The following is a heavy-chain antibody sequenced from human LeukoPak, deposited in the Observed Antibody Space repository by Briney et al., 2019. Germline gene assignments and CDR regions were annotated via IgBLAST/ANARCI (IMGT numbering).Heavy chain of an antibody. V-gene: IGHV1-2*02. CDR1: GYTFTGYY. CDR2: INPNSGGT. CDR3: ARDIAVAGDY. D-gene: IGHD6-19*01. Sequence: ASVKGSCKASGYTFTGYYVHWVRQAPGQGLEWMGWINPNSGGTNYAQKFQGRVTMTRDTSISTAYMELSRLRSDDTAVYYCARDIAVAGDYWGQGTLVTLSS. J-gene: IGHJ4*02.